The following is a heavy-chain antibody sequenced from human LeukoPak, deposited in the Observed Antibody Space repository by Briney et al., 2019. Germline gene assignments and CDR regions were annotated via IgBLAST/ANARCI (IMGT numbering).Heavy chain of an antibody. CDR1: GYSFTTHW. CDR2: IYPGDSDT. J-gene: IGHJ4*02. D-gene: IGHD5-18*01. Sequence: GESLKISCKGSGYSFTTHWIGWVRQMPGKGLEWMGIIYPGDSDTRYSPSFQGQVTISADKSISTAYLQWNSLKASDTAMYYCARPISSYGVGHFDYWGQGTLVTVSS. CDR3: ARPISSYGVGHFDY. V-gene: IGHV5-51*01.